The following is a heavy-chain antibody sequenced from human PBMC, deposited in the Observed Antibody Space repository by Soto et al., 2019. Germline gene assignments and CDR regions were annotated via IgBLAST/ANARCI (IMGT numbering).Heavy chain of an antibody. V-gene: IGHV4-38-2*01. Sequence: KTSETLSLTCDVTRYPMSSGYFWGWIRQPPGKGLEWIAYIYHTGTTFYNPSLNNRVTMSVDTSKNQFSLTLRSVTATDTAVYYCARIYSGHSGPPLWGPGTAVTVSS. CDR3: ARIYSGHSGPPL. CDR2: IYHTGTT. CDR1: RYPMSSGYF. D-gene: IGHD5-12*01. J-gene: IGHJ6*02.